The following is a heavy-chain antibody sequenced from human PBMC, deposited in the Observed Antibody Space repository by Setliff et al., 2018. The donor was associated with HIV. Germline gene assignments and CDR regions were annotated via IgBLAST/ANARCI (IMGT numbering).Heavy chain of an antibody. CDR1: GYSISNGSY. V-gene: IGHV4-38-2*02. Sequence: PSETLSLTCNVSGYSISNGSYWGWIRQPPGEGLEWIANINHRGTTSYNPSLKSRVTISVDTSKNKFSLKLSSVTAADTAVYYCAGLRTMRRPGNYYYGMDVWGQGTTVTVSS. D-gene: IGHD3-22*01. J-gene: IGHJ6*02. CDR2: INHRGTT. CDR3: AGLRTMRRPGNYYYGMDV.